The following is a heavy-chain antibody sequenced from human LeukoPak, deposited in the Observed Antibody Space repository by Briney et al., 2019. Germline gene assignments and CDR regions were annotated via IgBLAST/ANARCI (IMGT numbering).Heavy chain of an antibody. V-gene: IGHV3-7*01. D-gene: IGHD3-10*01. CDR3: ARAIRGSAVDTGDR. CDR1: GFTFSSYW. J-gene: IGHJ4*02. CDR2: IKNDGSEE. Sequence: GGSLRLSCAASGFTFSSYWMRWVRQAPGKGLEGVANIKNDGSEEYYVDSVKGRFTISRDNSKNSLFLQMNSLTAEETAVYYGARAIRGSAVDTGDRWGQGTLVTVSS.